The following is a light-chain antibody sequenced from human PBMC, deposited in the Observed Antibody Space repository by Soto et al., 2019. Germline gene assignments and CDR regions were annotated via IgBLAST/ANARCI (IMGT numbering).Light chain of an antibody. CDR2: DAS. Sequence: DIQMTQYPATLSASVGETVTIPCLPSQSIISWLALYQQKPGKAPKLLIYDASSLESGVPSRFSGSGSGTEFTLTISSLQPDDFATYYCKQYNSYSRTFGQGTKVDIK. J-gene: IGKJ2*01. V-gene: IGKV1-5*01. CDR1: QSIISW. CDR3: KQYNSYSRT.